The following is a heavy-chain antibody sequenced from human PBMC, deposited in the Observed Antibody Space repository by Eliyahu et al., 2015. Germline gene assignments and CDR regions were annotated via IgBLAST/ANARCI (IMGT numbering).Heavy chain of an antibody. CDR1: GFTFXVAW. D-gene: IGHD3-3*01. CDR2: IKSQSDGGTT. J-gene: IGHJ4*02. CDR3: TTDPITISGVLIAPPDY. V-gene: IGHV3-15*01. Sequence: DVQLVQSGGGLVKPGGSHRLSCAAXGFTFXVAWMGWVRQXPGKGLEWVGRIKSQSDGGTTDYAAPVKGRFTISRDDSRDTLYLQMNSLTTEDTAVYYCTTDPITISGVLIAPPDYWGQGTQVTVSS.